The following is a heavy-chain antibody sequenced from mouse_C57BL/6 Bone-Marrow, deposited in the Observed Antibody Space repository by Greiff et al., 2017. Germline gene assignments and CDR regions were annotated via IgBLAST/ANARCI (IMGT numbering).Heavy chain of an antibody. CDR1: GFNIKDDY. Sequence: VQLQQSGAELVRPGASVRLSCTASGFNIKDDYMHWVRQRPEQGLEWIGWIDPEDGNTECASKFQGKATITADTSSNTAYLQLSSLTSEDTAVYYCSTLRNWGQGTTLTVSS. CDR3: STLRN. CDR2: IDPEDGNT. J-gene: IGHJ2*01. V-gene: IGHV14-4*01.